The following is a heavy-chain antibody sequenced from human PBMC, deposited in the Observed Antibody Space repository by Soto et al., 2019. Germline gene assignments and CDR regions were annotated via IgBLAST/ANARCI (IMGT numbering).Heavy chain of an antibody. V-gene: IGHV4-31*03. CDR1: GGSISSGGYY. J-gene: IGHJ6*02. CDR3: AREETPAVLYYYYYGMDV. D-gene: IGHD1-20*01. Sequence: PSETLSLTCTVSGGSISSGGYYWSWIRQHPGKGLEWIGYICYSGSTYYNPSLKSRVTISVDTSKNQFPLNLSSVTAADTAVYYCAREETPAVLYYYYYGMDVWGQGTTVTVSS. CDR2: ICYSGST.